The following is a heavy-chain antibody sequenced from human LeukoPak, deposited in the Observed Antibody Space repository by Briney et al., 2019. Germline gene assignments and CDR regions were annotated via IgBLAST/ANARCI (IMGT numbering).Heavy chain of an antibody. V-gene: IGHV4-34*01. Sequence: SETLSLTCAVYGGSFSGYYWSWIRQPPGKGLEWIGEINHSGSTNYNPSLKSRVTISVDTSKNQFPLKLSSVTAADTAVYYCARGQRRYCSSTSCYSSYNWFDPWGQGTLVTVSS. CDR3: ARGQRRYCSSTSCYSSYNWFDP. D-gene: IGHD2-2*02. CDR2: INHSGST. CDR1: GGSFSGYY. J-gene: IGHJ5*02.